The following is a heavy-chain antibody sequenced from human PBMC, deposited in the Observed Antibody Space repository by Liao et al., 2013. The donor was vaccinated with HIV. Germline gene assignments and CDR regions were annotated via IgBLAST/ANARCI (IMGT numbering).Heavy chain of an antibody. Sequence: QVQLQESGPGLLKPSQTLSLTCTVSGGSISSGTYYWSWIRQPAGKGLEWIGRIYTSGSTNYNPSLKSRVTISVDTSKNQFSLRLSSVTAADTAVYYCARQYYDILTGYTYYYMDVWGKGTTVTVSS. V-gene: IGHV4-61*02. CDR3: ARQYYDILTGYTYYYMDV. CDR1: GGSISSGTYY. D-gene: IGHD3-9*01. CDR2: IYTSGST. J-gene: IGHJ6*03.